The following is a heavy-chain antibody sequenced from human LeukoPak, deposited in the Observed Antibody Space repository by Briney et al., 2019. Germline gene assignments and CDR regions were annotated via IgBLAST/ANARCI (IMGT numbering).Heavy chain of an antibody. V-gene: IGHV4-34*01. CDR3: AREPEYSSSSGTFDI. J-gene: IGHJ3*02. CDR2: INHSGST. Sequence: SETLSLTCAVYGGSFSGYYWSWIRQPPGKGLEWIGEINHSGSTYYNPSLKSRVTISVDTSKNQFSLKLSSVTAADTAVYYCAREPEYSSSSGTFDIWGQGTMVTVSS. CDR1: GGSFSGYY. D-gene: IGHD6-6*01.